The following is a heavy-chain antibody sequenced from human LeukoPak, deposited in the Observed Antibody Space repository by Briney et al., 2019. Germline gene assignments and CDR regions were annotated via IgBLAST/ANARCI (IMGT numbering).Heavy chain of an antibody. CDR1: GFTFRSYG. J-gene: IGHJ4*02. CDR3: AKNLGLSGYEGFDY. CDR2: ISYDGNNK. D-gene: IGHD5-12*01. V-gene: IGHV3-30*18. Sequence: PGRSLRLSCAASGFTFRSYGLHWVRQTPGKGLEWVAVISYDGNNKDYADSAKGRFIISRDNSKNTLYLQMNSLRAEDTAMYYCAKNLGLSGYEGFDYWGQGTLVTVSS.